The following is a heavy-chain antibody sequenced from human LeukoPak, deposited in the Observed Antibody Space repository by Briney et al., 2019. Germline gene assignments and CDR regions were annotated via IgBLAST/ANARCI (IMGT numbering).Heavy chain of an antibody. J-gene: IGHJ4*02. Sequence: SVKVSCKASGGTFSNYAISWVRQAPGQGLEWMGGIIPIFGTANYAQKFQGRVTITADESTSTAYMELSSLRSEDTAVYYCARNYYDSSGYYSFGDWGQGTLVTVSS. D-gene: IGHD3-22*01. CDR1: GGTFSNYA. CDR3: ARNYYDSSGYYSFGD. V-gene: IGHV1-69*01. CDR2: IIPIFGTA.